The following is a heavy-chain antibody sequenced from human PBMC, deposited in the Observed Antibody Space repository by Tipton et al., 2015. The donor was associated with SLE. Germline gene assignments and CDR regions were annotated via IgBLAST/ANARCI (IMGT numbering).Heavy chain of an antibody. CDR1: GFTFSDYY. CDR3: ARVATGTYAMDV. V-gene: IGHV3-11*05. CDR2: MSNRYT. J-gene: IGHJ6*02. D-gene: IGHD6-13*01. Sequence: QLVQSGGGLVKPGGSLRLSCAASGFTFSDYYMSWIRQAPGKGLEWVSYMSNRYTNYADSVKGRFTISRDNAKNSLYLQMSSLRAEDTAVYYCARVATGTYAMDVWGQGTTVTVSS.